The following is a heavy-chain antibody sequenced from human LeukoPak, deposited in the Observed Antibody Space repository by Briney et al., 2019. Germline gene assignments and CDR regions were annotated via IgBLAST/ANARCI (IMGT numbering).Heavy chain of an antibody. Sequence: SVKVSCKASGGTFSSYAISWVRQAPGQGLEWMGGIIPIFGTANYAQKFQGRVTITADESTSTAYMELSSLRSEDTAVYYCARDLLVRGAFDIWGQGTMVTVSS. J-gene: IGHJ3*02. D-gene: IGHD2-2*01. V-gene: IGHV1-69*13. CDR1: GGTFSSYA. CDR3: ARDLLVRGAFDI. CDR2: IIPIFGTA.